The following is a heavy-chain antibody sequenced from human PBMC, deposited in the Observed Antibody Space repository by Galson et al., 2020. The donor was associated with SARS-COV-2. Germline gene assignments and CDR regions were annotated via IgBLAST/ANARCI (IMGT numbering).Heavy chain of an antibody. CDR1: GGSLSGYY. Sequence: SETLSLTCAVSGGSLSGYYWTWIRQPPGKGLEWIGEINHRQTTNYNPSLKSRITISVDTSKNQFALKLSSVTAADTAVYYCARGPGNDFWSGYDPGDNWFDRWGQGTLVSVSS. J-gene: IGHJ5*02. V-gene: IGHV4-34*01. D-gene: IGHD3-3*01. CDR2: INHRQTT. CDR3: ARGPGNDFWSGYDPGDNWFDR.